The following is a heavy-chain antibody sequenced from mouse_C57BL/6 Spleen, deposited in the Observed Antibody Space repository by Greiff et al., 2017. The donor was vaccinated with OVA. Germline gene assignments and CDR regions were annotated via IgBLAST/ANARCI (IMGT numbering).Heavy chain of an antibody. V-gene: IGHV7-3*01. J-gene: IGHJ3*01. CDR2: IRNKANGYTT. CDR3: ARQSNYGVWFAY. D-gene: IGHD2-5*01. Sequence: DVKLVESGGGLVQPGGSLSLSCAASGFTFTDYYMSWVRQPPGKALEWLGFIRNKANGYTTEYSASVKGRFTISRDNSQSILYLQMNALRAEDSATYYCARQSNYGVWFAYWGQGTLVTVSA. CDR1: GFTFTDYY.